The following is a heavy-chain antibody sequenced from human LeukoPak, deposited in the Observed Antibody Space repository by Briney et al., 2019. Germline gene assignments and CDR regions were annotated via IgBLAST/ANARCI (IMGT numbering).Heavy chain of an antibody. D-gene: IGHD2/OR15-2a*01. CDR2: ISGSGGST. CDR3: AKDMGNTALLRWFDP. V-gene: IGHV3-23*01. CDR1: EFTFSSYA. Sequence: GGSLRLSCAASEFTFSSYAMNWVRQAPGKGLEWVSGISGSGGSTYYADSVKGRFTISRDNSKNTLYLQMNSLRAEDTALYYCAKDMGNTALLRWFDPWGQGTLVTVSS. J-gene: IGHJ5*02.